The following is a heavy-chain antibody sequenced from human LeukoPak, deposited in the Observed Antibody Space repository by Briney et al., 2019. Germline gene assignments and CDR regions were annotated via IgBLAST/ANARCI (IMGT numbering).Heavy chain of an antibody. CDR1: GFTFDDYA. D-gene: IGHD3-3*01. V-gene: IGHV3-9*03. CDR2: ISWNSGSI. CDR3: AKAMRRYDFWSGYYDY. J-gene: IGHJ4*02. Sequence: GGSLRLSCAASGFTFDDYAMHWVRQAPGKGLEWVSGISWNSGSIGYADSVKGRFTISRDNAKNSLYLQMNSLRAGDMALYYCAKAMRRYDFWSGYYDYWGQGTLVTVSS.